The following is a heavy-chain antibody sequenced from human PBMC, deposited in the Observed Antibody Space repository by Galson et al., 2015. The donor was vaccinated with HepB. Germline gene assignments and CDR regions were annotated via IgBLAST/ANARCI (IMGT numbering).Heavy chain of an antibody. J-gene: IGHJ4*02. D-gene: IGHD3-22*01. CDR3: ARDGDYYDSSGPAFDY. CDR2: IKQDGSEK. Sequence: SLRLSCAASGFTFSSYWMSWVRQAPGKGLEWVANIKQDGSEKYYVDSVKGRFTISRDNAKNSLYLQMNSLRAEDTAVYYCARDGDYYDSSGPAFDYWGQGTLVTVSS. CDR1: GFTFSSYW. V-gene: IGHV3-7*03.